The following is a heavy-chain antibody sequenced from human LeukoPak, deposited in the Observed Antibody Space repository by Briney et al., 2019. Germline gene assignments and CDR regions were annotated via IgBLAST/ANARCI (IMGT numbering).Heavy chain of an antibody. CDR2: IYYSESA. D-gene: IGHD2-2*01. V-gene: IGHV4-39*01. Sequence: SETLSLTCTVSGGSISGSSYFWAWLRQPPGKGLEWIGSIYYSESAYYNPCIKSRVAISVDTSLILFSLMLRSLTAADTAVDYCARHGNIVIVPAALGFDYWGQGTLVTVSS. CDR1: GGSISGSSYF. J-gene: IGHJ4*02. CDR3: ARHGNIVIVPAALGFDY.